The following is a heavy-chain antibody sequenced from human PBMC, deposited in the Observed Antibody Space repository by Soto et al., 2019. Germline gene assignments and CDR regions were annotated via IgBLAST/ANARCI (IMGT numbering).Heavy chain of an antibody. Sequence: SVPTLVNPTQTLTLTCTVSGFSLSTSGLGVGWIRQPPGKALEWLALIYWNDDKRYSPSLKSRLTITKDTSKNQVVLTMTNMDPVDTATYYCAHSRTSSSWESYYYGMDVWGQGTTVTVSS. CDR1: GFSLSTSGLG. CDR3: AHSRTSSSWESYYYGMDV. J-gene: IGHJ6*02. CDR2: IYWNDDK. D-gene: IGHD6-13*01. V-gene: IGHV2-5*01.